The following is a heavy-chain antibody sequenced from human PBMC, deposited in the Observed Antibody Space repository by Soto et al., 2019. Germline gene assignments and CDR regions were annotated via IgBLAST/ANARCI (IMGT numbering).Heavy chain of an antibody. J-gene: IGHJ6*03. CDR1: GGSISSYY. V-gene: IGHV4-59*01. CDR2: IYYSGST. D-gene: IGHD6-13*01. CDR3: ARGKKQLGYYYYYMDV. Sequence: QVQLQESGPGLVKPSETLSLTCTVSGGSISSYYWSWIRQPPGKGLEWIGYIYYSGSTNYNPSLKSRVTISVDTSTNQFSLKLSSVTAADTAVYYCARGKKQLGYYYYYMDVWGKGTTVTVSS.